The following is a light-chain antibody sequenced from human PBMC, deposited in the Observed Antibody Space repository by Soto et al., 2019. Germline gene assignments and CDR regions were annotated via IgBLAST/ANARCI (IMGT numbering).Light chain of an antibody. V-gene: IGKV1-12*01. CDR3: QQCNSFPIT. J-gene: IGKJ5*01. Sequence: QMTQFPSSVSASVGDRVTITCPASQNIDNLLAWYQQKPGKAPHLLIYSASTLQNGVPSRFRGSGSGTDFTLTISSLQPEDFATYYCQQCNSFPITFGQGTRLEI. CDR1: QNIDNL. CDR2: SAS.